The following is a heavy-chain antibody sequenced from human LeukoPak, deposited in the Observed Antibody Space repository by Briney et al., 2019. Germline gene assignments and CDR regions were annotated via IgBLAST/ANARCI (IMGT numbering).Heavy chain of an antibody. Sequence: PGGSLRLSCAASGFTFSSYELNWVRQAPGKGLEWVSYISSSGSTIYYADSVKGRLTISRDNAKNSLYLQMNSLRAQDTAVYYCASTIEVATAGTGSFDYWGQGTLVTVSS. D-gene: IGHD6-13*01. J-gene: IGHJ4*02. CDR3: ASTIEVATAGTGSFDY. CDR2: ISSSGSTI. CDR1: GFTFSSYE. V-gene: IGHV3-48*03.